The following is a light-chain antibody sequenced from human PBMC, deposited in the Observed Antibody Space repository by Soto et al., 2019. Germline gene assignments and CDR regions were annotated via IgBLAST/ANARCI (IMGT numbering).Light chain of an antibody. J-gene: IGKJ2*01. CDR2: WAS. V-gene: IGKV4-1*01. Sequence: DIVMTKSPDSLAVSLGERATINCKSSQSVLYRSKNKNHLTWYQQKPGQPPKLLIYWASTRESGVPDRFSGSGSGTDFTLTISSLQAEDVAVYYCQQYYSTPYTFGQGTKLEI. CDR3: QQYYSTPYT. CDR1: QSVLYRSKNKNH.